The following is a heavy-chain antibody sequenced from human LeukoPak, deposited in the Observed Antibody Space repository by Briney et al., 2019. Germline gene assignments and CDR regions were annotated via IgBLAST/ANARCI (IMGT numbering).Heavy chain of an antibody. J-gene: IGHJ3*02. CDR2: IGTRSSSI. CDR3: AREGELGEAFDI. Sequence: GGSLRLSCAASGFTLSGYAMNWVRQAQGKGLEWVSSIGTRSSSIYYADSVKGRFTISRDNAKNSLYLQMISLRAEDTAAYYCAREGELGEAFDIWGQGTMVTVSS. CDR1: GFTLSGYA. V-gene: IGHV3-21*01. D-gene: IGHD1-26*01.